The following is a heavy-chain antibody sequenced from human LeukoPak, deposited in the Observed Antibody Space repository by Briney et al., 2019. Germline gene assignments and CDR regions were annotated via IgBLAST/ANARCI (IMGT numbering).Heavy chain of an antibody. J-gene: IGHJ4*02. V-gene: IGHV3-30*03. CDR3: ASESGSYDDY. D-gene: IGHD1-26*01. CDR2: ISYDGSNK. CDR1: GFTFSSYG. Sequence: GGSPRLSCAASGFTFSSYGMHWVRQAPGKGLEWVAVISYDGSNKYYADSVKGRFTISRDNSKNTLYLQMNSLRAEDTAVYYCASESGSYDDYWGQGTLVTVSS.